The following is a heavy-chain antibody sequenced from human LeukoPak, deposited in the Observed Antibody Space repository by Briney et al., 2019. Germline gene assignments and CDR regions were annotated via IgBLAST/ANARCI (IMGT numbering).Heavy chain of an antibody. CDR1: GFTFSGYG. V-gene: IGHV3-30*18. Sequence: GGSLRLSCAASGFTFSGYGMHWVRQAPGKGLEWVAVISYDGSNKYYADSVKGRFTISRDNSKNTLYLQMNSLRAEDTAVYYCAKFPSLDSFGYWGQGTLVTVSS. J-gene: IGHJ4*02. CDR2: ISYDGSNK. D-gene: IGHD5/OR15-5a*01. CDR3: AKFPSLDSFGY.